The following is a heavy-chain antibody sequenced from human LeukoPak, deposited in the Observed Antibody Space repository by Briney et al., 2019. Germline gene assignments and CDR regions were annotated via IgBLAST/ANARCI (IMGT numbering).Heavy chain of an antibody. CDR1: GLTLDYYA. V-gene: IGHV3-9*03. J-gene: IGHJ6*02. D-gene: IGHD2-15*01. Sequence: PGRSLRLSCVASGLTLDYYAMHWVRQAPGKGLEWVAGFSLDTDRIDYADSVKGRFTVSRDNAKNSLYLQMNSLRPEDMAVYYCGKDITPGGMDVWGQGTTVTVSS. CDR2: FSLDTDRI. CDR3: GKDITPGGMDV.